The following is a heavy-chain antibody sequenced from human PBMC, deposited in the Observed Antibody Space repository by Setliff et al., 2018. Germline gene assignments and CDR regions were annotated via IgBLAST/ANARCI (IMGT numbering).Heavy chain of an antibody. V-gene: IGHV4-61*02. CDR3: ARVTGFLYMDV. J-gene: IGHJ6*03. CDR1: GDSISGAKYY. CDR2: IYTDGST. Sequence: SETLSLTCTVSGDSISGAKYYWSWIRQSAGKGLECIGRIYTDGSTKYNPSLNSRVALSIDTSKNQFSLRLSSMTAADTAVYFCARVTGFLYMDVWGKGTTVTV. D-gene: IGHD3-3*01.